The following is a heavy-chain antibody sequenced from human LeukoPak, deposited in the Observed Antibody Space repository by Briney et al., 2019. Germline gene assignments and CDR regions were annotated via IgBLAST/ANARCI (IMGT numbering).Heavy chain of an antibody. CDR2: ISSSGTGGKT. Sequence: GTSLRLSCAASGFTLYTYGMTWVRQAPGKGLEWVSSISSSGTGGKTYYADSVKGRFTISRDTSKNSLSLQMNSLRAEDTAVYFCAKDLKVGSIYPGAFDIWGQGTLVTVSS. D-gene: IGHD1-26*01. CDR3: AKDLKVGSIYPGAFDI. V-gene: IGHV3-23*01. J-gene: IGHJ3*02. CDR1: GFTLYTYG.